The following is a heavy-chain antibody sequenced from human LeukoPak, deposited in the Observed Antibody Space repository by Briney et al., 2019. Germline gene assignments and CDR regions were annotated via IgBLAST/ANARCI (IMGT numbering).Heavy chain of an antibody. Sequence: GGSLRLSCAASGFTFDDYAMHWVRHAPGKGLEWVSGISWNSGSIGYADSVKGRFTISRDNAKNSLYLQMNSRRAEDTALYYCHSLVDIVATIRGPSGYWGQGTLVTVSP. CDR3: HSLVDIVATIRGPSGY. CDR2: ISWNSGSI. J-gene: IGHJ4*02. D-gene: IGHD5-12*01. CDR1: GFTFDDYA. V-gene: IGHV3-9*01.